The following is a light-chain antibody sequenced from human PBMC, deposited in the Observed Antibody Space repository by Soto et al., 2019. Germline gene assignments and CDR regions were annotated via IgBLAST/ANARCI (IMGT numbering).Light chain of an antibody. Sequence: GASVTISCRASQAITSALAWYQQKPGKPPKLLIYDVSTLEGGVPSRFSGSGSGTDFTLSISSLQPEDFATYYCQQFQNYPLTFSGGTNVE. CDR2: DVS. J-gene: IGKJ4*01. CDR3: QQFQNYPLT. CDR1: QAITSA. V-gene: IGKV1D-13*01.